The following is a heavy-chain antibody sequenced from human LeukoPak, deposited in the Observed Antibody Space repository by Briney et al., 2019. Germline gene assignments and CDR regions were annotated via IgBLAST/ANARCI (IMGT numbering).Heavy chain of an antibody. CDR3: AKEGIFGVVSYFDY. Sequence: HPGGSLRLSCAASGFTFSSYAMSWVRQAPGKGLEWVSAISGSGGSTYYADSVKGRFTISRDNSKNTLYLQMSSLRAEDTAVYYCAKEGIFGVVSYFDYWGQGTLVTVSS. D-gene: IGHD3-3*01. CDR1: GFTFSSYA. J-gene: IGHJ4*02. V-gene: IGHV3-23*01. CDR2: ISGSGGST.